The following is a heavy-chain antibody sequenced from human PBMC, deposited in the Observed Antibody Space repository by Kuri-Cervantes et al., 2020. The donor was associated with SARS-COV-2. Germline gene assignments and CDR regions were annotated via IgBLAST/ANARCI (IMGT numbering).Heavy chain of an antibody. CDR3: AGGSLPSHRYFDY. Sequence: ASVKVSCKASGYTFTGYYMHWVRQAPGQGLEWMGWINPSSGGTNYAQKFQGRVTMTEDTSTDTAYMELSSLRSEDTAVYYCAGGSLPSHRYFDYWGQGTLVTVSS. CDR1: GYTFTGYY. CDR2: INPSSGGT. J-gene: IGHJ4*02. V-gene: IGHV1-2*02. D-gene: IGHD1-26*01.